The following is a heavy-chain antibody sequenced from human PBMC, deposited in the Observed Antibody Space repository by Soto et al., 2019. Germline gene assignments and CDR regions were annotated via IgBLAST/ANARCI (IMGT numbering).Heavy chain of an antibody. CDR2: INHSGST. Sequence: SETLSLTCAVYGGSFSGYYWSWIRQPPGKGLEWIGEINHSGSTNYNPSLKSRVTISVDTSKSQFSLKLSSVTAADTAVYYCARGRTGDSSGYARTYFDYWGQGTLVTVSS. J-gene: IGHJ4*02. D-gene: IGHD3-22*01. CDR1: GGSFSGYY. CDR3: ARGRTGDSSGYARTYFDY. V-gene: IGHV4-34*01.